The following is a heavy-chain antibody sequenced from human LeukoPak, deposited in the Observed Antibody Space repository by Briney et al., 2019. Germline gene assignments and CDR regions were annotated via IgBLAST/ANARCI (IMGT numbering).Heavy chain of an antibody. CDR1: GDSINNEY. J-gene: IGHJ4*02. V-gene: IGHV4-59*08. D-gene: IGHD3-16*01. CDR2: MYNSGST. CDR3: ARHGEGGSDY. Sequence: SETLSLTCSVSGDSINNEYWTWIRQPPGKGLEWIGYMYNSGSTKYNPSLKSRVTILPDTPKNQFSLKLSSVTAADTAVYFCARHGEGGSDYWGQGTLVTVSS.